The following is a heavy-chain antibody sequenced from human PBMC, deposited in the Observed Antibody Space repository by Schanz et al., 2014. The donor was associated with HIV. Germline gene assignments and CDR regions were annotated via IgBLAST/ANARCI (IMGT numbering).Heavy chain of an antibody. V-gene: IGHV3-33*05. CDR3: AKFGRLLGNFDD. J-gene: IGHJ4*02. Sequence: QVQLVESGGGVVQPGRSLRLSCAASGFTFNSYGMHWVRQAPGKGLEWVSVISYDGRNKLYADSVKGRFTISRDNSKNTMYLQMNSLRAEDTAVYYCAKFGRLLGNFDDWGQGTLVTVSS. CDR2: ISYDGRNK. CDR1: GFTFNSYG. D-gene: IGHD2-15*01.